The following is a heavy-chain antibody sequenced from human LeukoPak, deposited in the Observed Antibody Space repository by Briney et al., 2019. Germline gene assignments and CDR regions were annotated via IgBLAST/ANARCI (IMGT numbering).Heavy chain of an antibody. CDR2: IYYSGST. Sequence: SETLSLTCTVSGGSISSYYWRWIRQPPGKGLEWIGYIYYSGSTNYNPSLKRRVTISVDTSKNQFSLKLSSVTAADTAVYYCAGDPGGDWFDPWGKGTLVTVSS. CDR3: AGDPGGDWFDP. V-gene: IGHV4-59*01. CDR1: GGSISSYY. D-gene: IGHD3-16*01. J-gene: IGHJ5*02.